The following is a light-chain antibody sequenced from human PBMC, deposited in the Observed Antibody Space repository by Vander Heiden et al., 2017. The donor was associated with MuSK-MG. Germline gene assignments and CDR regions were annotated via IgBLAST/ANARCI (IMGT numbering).Light chain of an antibody. Sequence: QSVLTQPPSASGTPGQRVPLSPSVSGSNIGRSNENSCQQHPRTAPKLLIYSDAQRRSGVPDRCSASSSGTSASLAISGLQAGDEADYYCEEWDDSGSGPGYVFGTGTKVTVL. CDR2: SDA. J-gene: IGLJ1*01. CDR3: EEWDDSGSGPGYV. CDR1: GSNIGRSN. V-gene: IGLV1-44*01.